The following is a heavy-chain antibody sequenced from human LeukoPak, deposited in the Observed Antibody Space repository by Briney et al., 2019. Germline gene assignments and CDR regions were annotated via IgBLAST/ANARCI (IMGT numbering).Heavy chain of an antibody. CDR3: ASEYSSGTGGAFDI. D-gene: IGHD6-19*01. V-gene: IGHV1-69*05. J-gene: IGHJ3*02. CDR2: IIPIFGTA. Sequence: ASVKVSCKASGGTFSSYAISWVRQAPGQGLEWMGGIIPIFGTANYAQKFQGRVTITKDESTSTAYMELSSLRSEDTAVYYCASEYSSGTGGAFDIWGQGTMVTVSS. CDR1: GGTFSSYA.